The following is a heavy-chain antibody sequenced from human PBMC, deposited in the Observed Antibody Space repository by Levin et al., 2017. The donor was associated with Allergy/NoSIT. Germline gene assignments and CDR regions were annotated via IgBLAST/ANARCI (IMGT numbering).Heavy chain of an antibody. CDR2: IGTAGDT. CDR1: GFTFSSYD. CDR3: ARENPSGYVDY. J-gene: IGHJ4*02. D-gene: IGHD1-26*01. Sequence: GESLKISCAASGFTFSSYDMHWVRQATGKGLEWVSAIGTAGDTYYPGSVKGRFTISRENAKNSLYLQMNSLRAGDTAVYYCARENPSGYVDYWGQGTLVTVSS. V-gene: IGHV3-13*01.